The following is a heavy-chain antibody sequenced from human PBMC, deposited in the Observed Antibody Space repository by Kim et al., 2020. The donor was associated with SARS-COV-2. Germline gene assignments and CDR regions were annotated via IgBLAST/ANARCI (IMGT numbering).Heavy chain of an antibody. Sequence: PSLKSRVTISVDKSKNQFSLKLSSVTAADTAVYYCARCITIFGVVITFDYWGQGTLVTVSS. J-gene: IGHJ4*02. V-gene: IGHV4-4*02. D-gene: IGHD3-3*01. CDR3: ARCITIFGVVITFDY.